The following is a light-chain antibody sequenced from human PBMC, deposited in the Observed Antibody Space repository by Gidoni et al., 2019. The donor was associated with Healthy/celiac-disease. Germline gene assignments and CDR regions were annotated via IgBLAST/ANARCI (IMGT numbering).Light chain of an antibody. J-gene: IGKJ1*01. Sequence: DIQMTQSPSPLSASVGDRVTITCRASQSISSYLNWYQQKPGKAPKLLIYAAPSLQSGVPSRFSGSGSGTDFTLTISSLQPEDFATYYCQQGYSTLWTFGQGTKVEIK. CDR2: AAP. CDR3: QQGYSTLWT. CDR1: QSISSY. V-gene: IGKV1-39*01.